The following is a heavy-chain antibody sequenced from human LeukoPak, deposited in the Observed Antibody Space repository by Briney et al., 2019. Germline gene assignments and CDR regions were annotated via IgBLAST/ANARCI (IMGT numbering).Heavy chain of an antibody. CDR2: ISWDGGST. CDR3: AKSGGSGSYVQIDY. D-gene: IGHD3-10*01. V-gene: IGHV3-43D*03. J-gene: IGHJ4*02. Sequence: PGGSLRLSCAASGFTFDDYAMHWVRQAPGKGLEWVSLISWDGGSTYYADSVKGRFTISRDNSKNSLYLQMNSLRAEDTALYYCAKSGGSGSYVQIDYWGQGTLVTVSS. CDR1: GFTFDDYA.